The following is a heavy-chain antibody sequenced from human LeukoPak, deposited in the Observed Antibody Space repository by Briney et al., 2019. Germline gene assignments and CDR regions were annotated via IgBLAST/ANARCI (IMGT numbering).Heavy chain of an antibody. Sequence: ASVRVSCKASGYSFTRYGISWVRQAPGQGLEWMGWISGSNGNTNYAQKFQGRVTMTTDTSTGTAYMDLRNLRFDDTAVYFCARSGRGTYYYFDLWGQGTLVTVSS. CDR1: GYSFTRYG. D-gene: IGHD1-26*01. CDR3: ARSGRGTYYYFDL. V-gene: IGHV1-18*01. CDR2: ISGSNGNT. J-gene: IGHJ4*02.